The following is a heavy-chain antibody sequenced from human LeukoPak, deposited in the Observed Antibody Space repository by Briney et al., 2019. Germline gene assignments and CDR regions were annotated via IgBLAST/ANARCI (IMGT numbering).Heavy chain of an antibody. J-gene: IGHJ6*03. D-gene: IGHD6-13*01. CDR3: ARDISSSWPGNYYYYMDV. CDR1: GYTFTGYY. V-gene: IGHV1-2*02. Sequence: ASVKVSCKASGYTFTGYYMHWVRQAPGQGLEWMGWINPNSGGTNYAQKFQGRVTMTRDTSISTAYMELSRLRSDDTAVYYCARDISSSWPGNYYYYMDVWGKGTTVTVSS. CDR2: INPNSGGT.